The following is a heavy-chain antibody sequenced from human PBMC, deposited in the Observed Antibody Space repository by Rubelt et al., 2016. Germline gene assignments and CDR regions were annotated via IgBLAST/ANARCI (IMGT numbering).Heavy chain of an antibody. CDR1: GYTFTSYA. D-gene: IGHD2-8*01. CDR3: ARAQRIRLLMVYAPTFDY. J-gene: IGHJ4*02. V-gene: IGHV1-3*01. CDR2: INAGTGNT. Sequence: QVQLVQSGAEVKKPGASVKVSCKASGYTFTSYAMHWVRQAPGQRLEWIGWINAGTGNTKYSQKFQGRVTITRDTSASTAYMELSSLRSEDTAVYYCARAQRIRLLMVYAPTFDYWGQGTLVTVSS.